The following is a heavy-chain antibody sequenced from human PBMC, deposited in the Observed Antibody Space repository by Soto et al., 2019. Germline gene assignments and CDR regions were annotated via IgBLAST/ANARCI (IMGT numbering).Heavy chain of an antibody. V-gene: IGHV5-51*01. CDR3: ARLKRPAARSGDNWFDP. D-gene: IGHD6-6*01. CDR2: IYPGDSDT. J-gene: IGHJ5*02. Sequence: GESLKISCKGSGYSFTSYWIGWVRQMPGKGLEWMGIIYPGDSDTRYSPSFQGQVTISADKSISTAYLQWSSLKASDTAMYYCARLKRPAARSGDNWFDPWGQGTLVTVSS. CDR1: GYSFTSYW.